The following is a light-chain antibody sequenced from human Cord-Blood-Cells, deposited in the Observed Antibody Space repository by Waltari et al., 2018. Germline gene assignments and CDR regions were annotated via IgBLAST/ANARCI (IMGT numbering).Light chain of an antibody. J-gene: IGKJ2*01. CDR3: QQRSNWPHT. CDR1: PSVSSY. Sequence: EIVLTQSPATLSLSPGERATLSCRASPSVSSYLAWYQQKPGQAPRLLIYDASNRATGIPARFSGSGSGTDFALTISSLDPVDFAVYYCQQRSNWPHTFCQGTKLDIK. V-gene: IGKV3-11*01. CDR2: DAS.